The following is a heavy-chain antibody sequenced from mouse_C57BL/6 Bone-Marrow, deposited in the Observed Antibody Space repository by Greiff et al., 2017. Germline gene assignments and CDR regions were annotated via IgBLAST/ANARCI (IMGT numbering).Heavy chain of an antibody. V-gene: IGHV5-4*01. Sequence: EVKLVESGGGLVKPGGSLKLSCAASGFTFCSYAMSWVRQTPEKRLEWVATISDGGSYTYYPDNVKGRFTISRDNAKNNLYLQMSHLKSEDTAMYYCARDSFAYWGQGTLVTVSA. CDR3: ARDSFAY. CDR2: ISDGGSYT. J-gene: IGHJ3*01. CDR1: GFTFCSYA.